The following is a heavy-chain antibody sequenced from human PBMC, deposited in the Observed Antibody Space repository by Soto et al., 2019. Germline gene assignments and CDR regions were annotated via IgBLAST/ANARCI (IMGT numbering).Heavy chain of an antibody. D-gene: IGHD5-12*01. Sequence: PAGSLRIYCPASGLSSSDYWISWDRQAPGKGPVWVSYVNNDGSNAEYADSVKGRFTISRDNAKNTLYLQMNSLRAEDTAVYYCARDRGYGSPFDHWGQGTLVTVSS. V-gene: IGHV3-74*03. J-gene: IGHJ4*02. CDR2: VNNDGSNA. CDR1: GLSSSDYW. CDR3: ARDRGYGSPFDH.